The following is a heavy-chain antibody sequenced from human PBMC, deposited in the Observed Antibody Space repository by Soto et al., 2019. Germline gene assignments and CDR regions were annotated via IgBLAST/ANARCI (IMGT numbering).Heavy chain of an antibody. J-gene: IGHJ5*02. CDR1: GGSFSGYY. V-gene: IGHV4-34*01. Sequence: PSETLSLTCAVYGGSFSGYYWSWIRQPPGKGLEWIGEINHSGSTNYNPSLKSRVTISVDTSKNQFSLKLSSVTAADTAVYYCARGIAVAGSVGWFDPWGQGTLVTVSS. CDR3: ARGIAVAGSVGWFDP. D-gene: IGHD6-19*01. CDR2: INHSGST.